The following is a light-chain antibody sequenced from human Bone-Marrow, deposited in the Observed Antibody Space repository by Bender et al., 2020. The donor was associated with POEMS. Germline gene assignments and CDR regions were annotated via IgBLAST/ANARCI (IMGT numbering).Light chain of an antibody. J-gene: IGLJ2*01. CDR1: SSDPGGYNY. V-gene: IGLV2-14*03. Sequence: QSALTQPASVSGSPGQSITISCTGTSSDPGGYNYVSWYQQYPGKAPKVIIYNVNYRPSEVSYRFSGSESGNTASLTISGLQAEDEADYFCSSFTSRKTVVFGGGTKLTVL. CDR3: SSFTSRKTVV. CDR2: NVN.